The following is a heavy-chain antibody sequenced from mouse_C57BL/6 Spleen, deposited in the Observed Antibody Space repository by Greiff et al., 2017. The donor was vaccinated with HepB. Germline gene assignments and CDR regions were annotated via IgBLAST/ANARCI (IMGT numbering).Heavy chain of an antibody. Sequence: QVQLQQPGAELVKPGASVKMSCKASGYTFTSYCITWVMQRPGQGLEWIGDIYPGSGSTNYNEKFKSKATLTVDTSSSTAYMQLSSLTSEDSAFYSCASYDGYWPWFAYWGQGTLVTVSA. CDR3: ASYDGYWPWFAY. V-gene: IGHV1-55*01. CDR1: GYTFTSYC. J-gene: IGHJ3*01. CDR2: IYPGSGST. D-gene: IGHD2-3*01.